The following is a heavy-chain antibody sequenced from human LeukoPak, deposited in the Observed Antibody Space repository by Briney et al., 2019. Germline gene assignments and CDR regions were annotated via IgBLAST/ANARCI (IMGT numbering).Heavy chain of an antibody. CDR1: GGSISSSNW. D-gene: IGHD4-17*01. CDR2: IYHSGST. J-gene: IGHJ3*02. CDR3: ARDLDDYGDFTGRTNYAFDI. Sequence: PSGTLSLTCAVSGGSISSSNWWSWVRQPPGKGLEWIGEIYHSGSTNYNPSLKSRVTISVDKSKNQFSLKLSSVTAADTAVYYCARDLDDYGDFTGRTNYAFDIWGQGTMVTVSS. V-gene: IGHV4-4*02.